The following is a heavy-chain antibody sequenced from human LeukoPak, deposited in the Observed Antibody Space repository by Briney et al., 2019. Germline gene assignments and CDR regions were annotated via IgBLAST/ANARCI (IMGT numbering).Heavy chain of an antibody. CDR1: GFTFSSYW. Sequence: PGGSLRLSCAASGFTFSSYWMSWVRQAPGKGLEWVANIKQDGSEKYYVDSVKGRFTISRDNAKNSLYLQMNSLRAEDTAVYYCARVVTTWYSYYFDYWGQGTQVTVSS. J-gene: IGHJ4*02. D-gene: IGHD4-17*01. V-gene: IGHV3-7*01. CDR2: IKQDGSEK. CDR3: ARVVTTWYSYYFDY.